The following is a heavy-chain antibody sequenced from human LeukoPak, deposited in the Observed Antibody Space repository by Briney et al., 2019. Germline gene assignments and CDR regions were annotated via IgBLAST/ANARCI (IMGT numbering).Heavy chain of an antibody. Sequence: SQTLSLTCAISGDSVSSNSATWNWIRQSPSRGLEWPGRTYYRSTWNNDYATSVKSRITITPDTSKNLFSLQLNSVTPEDTAVYYCARISAAAADSWGQGTLVTVSS. CDR1: GDSVSSNSAT. V-gene: IGHV6-1*01. CDR2: TYYRSTWNN. D-gene: IGHD6-13*01. CDR3: ARISAAAADS. J-gene: IGHJ4*02.